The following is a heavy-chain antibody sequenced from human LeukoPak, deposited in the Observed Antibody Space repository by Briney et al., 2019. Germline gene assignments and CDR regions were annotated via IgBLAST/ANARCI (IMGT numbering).Heavy chain of an antibody. CDR2: IYHSGST. Sequence: PSETLSPTCTVSGYSISSGYYWGWIRQPPGKGLEWIGSIYHSGSTYYNPSLKSRVTISVDTSKNQFSLKLSSVTAADTAVYYCARPLRVGATFGAFDIWGQGTMVTVSS. V-gene: IGHV4-38-2*02. D-gene: IGHD1-26*01. CDR1: GYSISSGYY. CDR3: ARPLRVGATFGAFDI. J-gene: IGHJ3*02.